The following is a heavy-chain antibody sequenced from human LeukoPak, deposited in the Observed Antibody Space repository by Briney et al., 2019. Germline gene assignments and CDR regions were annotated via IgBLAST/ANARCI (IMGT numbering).Heavy chain of an antibody. CDR1: GYTFTSYG. V-gene: IGHV1-18*01. J-gene: IGHJ4*02. D-gene: IGHD3-22*01. Sequence: ASVKVSCKASGYTFTSYGISWVRQAPGQGLEWMGWISAYNGNTNYAQKLQGRVTMTTDTSTSTAYMELRSLRSDDTAVYYCAKSFGRAAQYYYDSSGYYLPFDYWGQGTLVTVSS. CDR2: ISAYNGNT. CDR3: AKSFGRAAQYYYDSSGYYLPFDY.